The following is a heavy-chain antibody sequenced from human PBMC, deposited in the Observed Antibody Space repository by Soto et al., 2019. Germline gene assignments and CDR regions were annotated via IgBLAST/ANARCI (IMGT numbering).Heavy chain of an antibody. V-gene: IGHV4-31*03. D-gene: IGHD3-9*01. CDR3: ARGGGPVLRYFDWVYYYYGMDV. CDR1: GGPFSSGGYY. Sequence: ASETLSLTCTVSGGPFSSGGYYWSWIRQEPGKGLEWIGYIYQNGDTSYNPSLKSRVTISADTSKTQFSLKLSSVTAADTAVYYCARGGGPVLRYFDWVYYYYGMDVWGQGTTVT. J-gene: IGHJ6*02. CDR2: IYQNGDT.